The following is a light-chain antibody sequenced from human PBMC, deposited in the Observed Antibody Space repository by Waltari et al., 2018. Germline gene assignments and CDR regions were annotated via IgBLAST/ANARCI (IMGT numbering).Light chain of an antibody. Sequence: QSVLTQPPSASGTPGQTVTISCSGTSSNIGAHFVFWYQQLPGSAPRLIIYNNDRRPSGVPDRFSGSKSGTSDSLVISGIRAEDEADYICASWDDSMSVAFGGGTKLTVL. CDR1: SSNIGAHF. V-gene: IGLV1-47*01. CDR2: NND. CDR3: ASWDDSMSVA. J-gene: IGLJ2*01.